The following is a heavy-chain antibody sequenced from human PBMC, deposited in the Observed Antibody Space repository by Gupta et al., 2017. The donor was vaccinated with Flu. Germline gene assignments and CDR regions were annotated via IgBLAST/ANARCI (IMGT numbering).Heavy chain of an antibody. J-gene: IGHJ4*02. CDR3: AAPGGVRWAFGY. CDR1: TFTSYA. CDR2: INAGNGNT. Sequence: TFTSYAMHWVRQAPGQRLEWMGWINAGNGNTKYSQKFQGRVPITRDTSASTAYMELSSLRSEDTAGYYCAAPGGVRWAFGYWGQGTLVTVSS. V-gene: IGHV1-3*01. D-gene: IGHD4-17*01.